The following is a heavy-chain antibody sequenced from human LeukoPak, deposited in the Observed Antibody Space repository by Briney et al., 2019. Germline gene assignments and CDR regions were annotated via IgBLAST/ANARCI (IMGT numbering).Heavy chain of an antibody. CDR1: GGSISSYY. Sequence: SETLSLTCTVSGGSISSYYWSWIRQPPGKGLKWIGYIYYSGSTNYNPSLKSRVTISVDTSKNQFSLKLSSVTAADTAVYYCARLSSYGFHSAFDIWGQGTMVTVSS. V-gene: IGHV4-59*01. D-gene: IGHD5-18*01. CDR2: IYYSGST. J-gene: IGHJ3*02. CDR3: ARLSSYGFHSAFDI.